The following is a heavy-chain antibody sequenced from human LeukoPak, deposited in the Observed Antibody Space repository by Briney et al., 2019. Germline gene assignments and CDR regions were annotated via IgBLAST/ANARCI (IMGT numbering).Heavy chain of an antibody. V-gene: IGHV3-30-3*01. CDR1: GFTFSSYA. J-gene: IGHJ3*02. Sequence: GGSLRLSCAASGFTFSSYAMHWVRQAPATGLERVAVISYDGSNKYYADSVKGRSTISRDNSKNTLYLQMNSLRAEDTAVYYCAKGGYRPFPFDIWGQGTMVTVSS. D-gene: IGHD5-12*01. CDR2: ISYDGSNK. CDR3: AKGGYRPFPFDI.